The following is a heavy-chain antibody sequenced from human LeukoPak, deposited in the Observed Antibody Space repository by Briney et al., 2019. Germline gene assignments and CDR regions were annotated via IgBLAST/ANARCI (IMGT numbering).Heavy chain of an antibody. V-gene: IGHV3-33*01. D-gene: IGHD5-18*01. CDR3: ARDVGIRLWFRDYYGLDV. CDR1: GSTFSSYG. CDR2: IWYDGSNE. Sequence: PGRSLRLSCAASGSTFSSYGMDWVRQAPGKGLEWVAVIWYDGSNEYYADSVKGRFTISRDNSQNTLYLQMNSLRAEDTAVYYCARDVGIRLWFRDYYGLDVWGQGTTVTVSS. J-gene: IGHJ6*02.